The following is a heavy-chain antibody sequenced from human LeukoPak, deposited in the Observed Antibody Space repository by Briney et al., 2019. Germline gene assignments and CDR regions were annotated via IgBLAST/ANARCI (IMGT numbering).Heavy chain of an antibody. CDR2: IYYSGTT. J-gene: IGHJ5*02. V-gene: IGHV4-30-4*01. CDR3: ARAVQASLQPRFDP. CDR1: GGSISSGDYY. D-gene: IGHD1-1*01. Sequence: SETLSVSCTVSGGSISSGDYYWSYIRQPPGEGLEWIGYIYYSGTTYYNPSLKSRVTISVDTSKNQFSLKLNSVTAADTAVYYCARAVQASLQPRFDPWGQGTLVTVSS.